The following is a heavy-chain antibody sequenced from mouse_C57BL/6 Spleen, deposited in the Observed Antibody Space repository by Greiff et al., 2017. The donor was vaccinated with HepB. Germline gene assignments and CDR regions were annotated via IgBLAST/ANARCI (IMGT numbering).Heavy chain of an antibody. CDR1: GFTFSDYG. V-gene: IGHV5-17*01. D-gene: IGHD1-1*01. CDR3: ASGGVTTVDFDY. J-gene: IGHJ2*01. Sequence: EVHLVESGGGLVKPGGSLKLSCAASGFTFSDYGMHWVRQAPEKGLEWVAYISSGSSTIYYADTVKGRFTISRDNAKNTLFLQMTSLRSEDTAMYYCASGGVTTVDFDYWGQGTTLTVSS. CDR2: ISSGSSTI.